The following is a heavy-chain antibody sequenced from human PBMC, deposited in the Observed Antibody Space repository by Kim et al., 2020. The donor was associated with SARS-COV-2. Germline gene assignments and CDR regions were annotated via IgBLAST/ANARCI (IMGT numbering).Heavy chain of an antibody. CDR3: VRAYGEPGPPTWFDP. Sequence: GGSLRLSCAASGFSLSDYGVSWVRQAPGKGLELVSGISGSGDETFYTPSVRGRLTISRDNSKDMVFLQLSRLTVEDTAVYYCVRAYGEPGPPTWFDPWGQGSLVTVSS. CDR1: GFSLSDYG. J-gene: IGHJ5*02. D-gene: IGHD3-10*01. V-gene: IGHV3-23*01. CDR2: ISGSGDET.